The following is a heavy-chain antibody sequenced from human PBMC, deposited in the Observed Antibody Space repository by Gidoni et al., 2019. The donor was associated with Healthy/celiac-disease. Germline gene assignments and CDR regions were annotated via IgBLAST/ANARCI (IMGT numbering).Heavy chain of an antibody. CDR1: GGTFSSYA. V-gene: IGHV1-69*01. D-gene: IGHD3-16*02. J-gene: IGHJ5*02. CDR2: IIPIFGTA. Sequence: QVQLVQSGAEVKKPGSSVKVSCKASGGTFSSYATSWVRQAPGQGLEWMGGIIPIFGTANYAQKFQGRVTITADESTSTAYMELSSLRSEDTAVYYCARDQGPRDYDYVWGSYRYSPSWFDPWGQGTLVTVSS. CDR3: ARDQGPRDYDYVWGSYRYSPSWFDP.